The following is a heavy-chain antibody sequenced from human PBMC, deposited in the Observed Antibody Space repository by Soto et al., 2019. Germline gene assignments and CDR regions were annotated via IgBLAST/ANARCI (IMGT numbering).Heavy chain of an antibody. CDR1: GGSISSSSYY. J-gene: IGHJ4*02. CDR2: IYYSGST. CDR3: ARNFIAVAGIDY. V-gene: IGHV4-39*01. Sequence: SETLSLTCTVSGGSISSSSYYWGWIRQPPGKGLEWTGSIYYSGSTYYNPSLKSRVTISVDTSKNQFSLKLSSVTAADTAVYYCARNFIAVAGIDYWGQGTLVTV. D-gene: IGHD6-19*01.